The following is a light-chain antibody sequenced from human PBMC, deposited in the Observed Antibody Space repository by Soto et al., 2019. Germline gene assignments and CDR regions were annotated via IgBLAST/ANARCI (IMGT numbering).Light chain of an antibody. CDR3: AAWDDSLGGPV. CDR1: SSNIGTNY. CDR2: RND. Sequence: QSALTQPPSASGTPGQRVTISCSGSSSNIGTNYVYWYQQFPGTAPKLLIQRNDQRPSGVPDRFSGSKSGTSASLAISGLRSEDEVDYYCAAWDDSLGGPVFGGGTKLTVL. J-gene: IGLJ2*01. V-gene: IGLV1-47*01.